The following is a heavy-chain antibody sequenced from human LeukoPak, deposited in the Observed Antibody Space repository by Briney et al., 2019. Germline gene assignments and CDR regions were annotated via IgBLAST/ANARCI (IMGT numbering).Heavy chain of an antibody. V-gene: IGHV3-30*18. Sequence: GGSLRLSCAASGFTFSSYGMHWVRQAPGKGLEWVAVISYDGSNKYYADSVKGRFTISRDSSKNTLYLQMNSLRAEDTAVYYCAKVLRGPYGMDVWGQGTTVTVSS. J-gene: IGHJ6*02. CDR2: ISYDGSNK. D-gene: IGHD3-16*01. CDR1: GFTFSSYG. CDR3: AKVLRGPYGMDV.